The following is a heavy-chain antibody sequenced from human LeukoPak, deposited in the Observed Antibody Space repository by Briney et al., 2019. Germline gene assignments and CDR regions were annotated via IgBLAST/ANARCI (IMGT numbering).Heavy chain of an antibody. CDR1: NYSIGSGYF. V-gene: IGHV4-38-2*02. CDR3: ARSRGGYGDYGNWFDP. J-gene: IGHJ5*02. D-gene: IGHD4-17*01. Sequence: SETLSLTCTVSNYSIGSGYFWGWIRQPPGKGLEWIGSIYKSGSTYYNPSLKSRVTISVDTSKNQFSLDLTSVTAADTAVYYCARSRGGYGDYGNWFDPWGQGTLVSVSS. CDR2: IYKSGST.